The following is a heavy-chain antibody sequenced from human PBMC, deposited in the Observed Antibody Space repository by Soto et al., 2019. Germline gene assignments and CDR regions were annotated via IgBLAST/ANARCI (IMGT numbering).Heavy chain of an antibody. CDR2: IKQDGSEK. J-gene: IGHJ6*02. V-gene: IGHV3-7*01. CDR3: AREAYGDYYYYYYGMDV. Sequence: GGSLRLSCAASGFTFSSYWMSWVRQAPGKGLEWVANIKQDGSEKYYVDSVKGRFTISRDTAKNSLYLQMNSLRAEDTAVYYCAREAYGDYYYYYYGMDVWGQGTTVTVSS. D-gene: IGHD4-17*01. CDR1: GFTFSSYW.